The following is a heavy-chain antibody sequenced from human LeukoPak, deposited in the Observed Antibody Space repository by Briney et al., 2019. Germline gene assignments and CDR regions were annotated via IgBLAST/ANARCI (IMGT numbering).Heavy chain of an antibody. J-gene: IGHJ4*02. Sequence: GGSLRLSCAASGFTFSSYWMSWVRQAPGKGLEWVANIKQDGSEKYYVDSVKGRLTISRDNAKNSLYLQMNSLRAEDTAVYYCAKDGIYDSSGYYYPDYWGQGTLVTVSS. V-gene: IGHV3-7*01. CDR1: GFTFSSYW. CDR2: IKQDGSEK. CDR3: AKDGIYDSSGYYYPDY. D-gene: IGHD3-22*01.